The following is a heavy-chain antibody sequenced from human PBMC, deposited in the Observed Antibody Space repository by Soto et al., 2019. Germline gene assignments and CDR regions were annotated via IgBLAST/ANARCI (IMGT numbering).Heavy chain of an antibody. CDR3: ASPYYDFWSDAFDI. D-gene: IGHD3-3*01. V-gene: IGHV3-48*01. Sequence: GGSLRLSCAAPGFTFSSYSMNWVRQAPGKGLEWVSYISSSSSTIYYADSVKGRFTISRDNAKNSLYLQMNSLRAEDTAVYYCASPYYDFWSDAFDIWGQGTMVTVSS. J-gene: IGHJ3*02. CDR1: GFTFSSYS. CDR2: ISSSSSTI.